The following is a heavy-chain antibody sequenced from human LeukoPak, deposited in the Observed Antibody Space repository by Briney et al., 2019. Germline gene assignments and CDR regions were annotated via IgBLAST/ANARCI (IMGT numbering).Heavy chain of an antibody. V-gene: IGHV1-2*02. CDR2: INPNSGGT. D-gene: IGHD3-9*01. Sequence: ASVKVSCKASGYTFTGYYMHWVRQAPGQGLEWMGWINPNSGGTNYAQKLQGRVTMTTDTSTSTAYMELRSLRSDDTAVYYCARDRPSSYDILTGYHYWFDPWGQGTLVTVSS. J-gene: IGHJ5*02. CDR3: ARDRPSSYDILTGYHYWFDP. CDR1: GYTFTGYY.